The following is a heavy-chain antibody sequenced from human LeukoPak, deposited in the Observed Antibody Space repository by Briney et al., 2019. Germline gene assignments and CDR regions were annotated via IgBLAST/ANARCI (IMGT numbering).Heavy chain of an antibody. D-gene: IGHD3-22*01. J-gene: IGHJ4*02. CDR1: GFTFSSYW. CDR2: INSDGSST. V-gene: IGHV3-74*01. CDR3: ARAITSWPDSSGYYDY. Sequence: GGSLRLSCAASGFTFSSYWIHWVRQAPGKGLVWVSRINSDGSSTSYADSVKGRFTISRDNAKNTLYLQMNSLRAEDTAVYYCARAITSWPDSSGYYDYWGQGTLVTVSS.